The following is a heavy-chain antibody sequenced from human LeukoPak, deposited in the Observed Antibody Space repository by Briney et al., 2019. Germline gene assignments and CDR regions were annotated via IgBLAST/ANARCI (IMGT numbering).Heavy chain of an antibody. CDR2: IYWDDVE. V-gene: IGHV2-5*02. CDR3: AHRNLYCSTASCYSADAFAI. Sequence: SGPTLVKPTQTLTLTCTFSGFSLSTSGMGVGWIRQPPGKALEWLALIYWDDVERYSPSLKSRLTITKDTSKNQAVLTMTNMDPVDTATYYCAHRNLYCSTASCYSADAFAIWGQGTLVTVSS. J-gene: IGHJ3*02. D-gene: IGHD2-2*01. CDR1: GFSLSTSGMG.